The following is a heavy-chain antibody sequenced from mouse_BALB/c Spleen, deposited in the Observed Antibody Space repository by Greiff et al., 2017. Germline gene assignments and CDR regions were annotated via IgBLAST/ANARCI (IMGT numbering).Heavy chain of an antibody. CDR3: ATDGYPLFDY. CDR1: GFNIKDTY. D-gene: IGHD2-3*01. Sequence: VQLKQSGAELVKPGASVKLSCTASGFNIKDTYMHWVKQRPEQGLEWIGRIDPANGNTKYDPKFQGKATITADTSSNTAYLQLSSLTSEDTAVYYCATDGYPLFDYWGQGTTLTVSS. V-gene: IGHV14-3*02. J-gene: IGHJ2*01. CDR2: IDPANGNT.